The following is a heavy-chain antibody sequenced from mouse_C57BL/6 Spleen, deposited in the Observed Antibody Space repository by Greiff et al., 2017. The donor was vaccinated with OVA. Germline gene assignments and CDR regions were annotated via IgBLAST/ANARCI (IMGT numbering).Heavy chain of an antibody. CDR2: IDPNSGGT. V-gene: IGHV1-72*01. D-gene: IGHD2-4*01. CDR1: GYTFTSYW. CDR3: ARNYDYEEYAMDY. J-gene: IGHJ4*01. Sequence: QFQLQQPGAELVKPGASVKLSCKASGYTFTSYWMHWVKQRPGRGLEWIGRIDPNSGGTKYNEKFKSKATLTVDKPSSTAYMQLSSLTSEDSAVYYCARNYDYEEYAMDYWGQGTSVTVSS.